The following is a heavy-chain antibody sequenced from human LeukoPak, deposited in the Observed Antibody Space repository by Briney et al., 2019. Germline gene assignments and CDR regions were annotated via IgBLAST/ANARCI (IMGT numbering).Heavy chain of an antibody. J-gene: IGHJ4*02. V-gene: IGHV4-61*01. CDR3: ARGDYSGGFGELLL. CDR2: IYYSGST. CDR1: GGSVSSGSYY. Sequence: SETLSLTCTVSGGSVSSGSYYWGWLRQPPGKGLEWIGYIYYSGSTNYNPSLKSRVTISVDTSKNQFSLKLSSVTAADTAVYYCARGDYSGGFGELLLWGQGTLVTVSS. D-gene: IGHD3-10*01.